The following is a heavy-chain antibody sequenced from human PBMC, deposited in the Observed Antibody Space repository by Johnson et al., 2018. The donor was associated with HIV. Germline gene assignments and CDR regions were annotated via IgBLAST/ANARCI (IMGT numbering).Heavy chain of an antibody. V-gene: IGHV3-15*01. CDR3: TSVASGWYGGAFDI. D-gene: IGHD6-19*01. Sequence: VQLMESGGGVVRPGESLRLSCAASGFTFINAWMNWVRQAPGKGLEWVGRINTKTDGETTDYAAAVKGRFTISRDDSKNTLYLQMNSLKTEDTAVYYCTSVASGWYGGAFDIWGQGTMVTVSS. CDR1: GFTFINAW. J-gene: IGHJ3*02. CDR2: INTKTDGETT.